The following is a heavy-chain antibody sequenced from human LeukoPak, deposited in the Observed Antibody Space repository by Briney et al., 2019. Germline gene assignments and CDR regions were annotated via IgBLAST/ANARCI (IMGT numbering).Heavy chain of an antibody. Sequence: GGSLRLSCAASGFTFSSYWMHWVRQAPGKGLVWVSRINSDGSTTTYADSVKGRFTISRDNAKNTLYLQMNRLRAEDTAVYYCARDRGTYYYFDYWGQGTLVTVSS. V-gene: IGHV3-74*01. CDR2: INSDGSTT. D-gene: IGHD1-26*01. J-gene: IGHJ4*02. CDR3: ARDRGTYYYFDY. CDR1: GFTFSSYW.